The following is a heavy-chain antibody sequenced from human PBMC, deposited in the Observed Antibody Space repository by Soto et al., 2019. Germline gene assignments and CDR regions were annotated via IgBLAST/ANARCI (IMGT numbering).Heavy chain of an antibody. Sequence: PGGSLRLSCATSGFTFSSYSMNWVRQAPGKGLEWVSSISSSSSYIYYADSVKGRFTISRDNAKNSLYLQMNSLRAEDTAVYYCARDPELRFLEWHTNNWFDPWGQGTLVTVSS. CDR3: ARDPELRFLEWHTNNWFDP. J-gene: IGHJ5*02. CDR2: ISSSSSYI. D-gene: IGHD3-3*01. CDR1: GFTFSSYS. V-gene: IGHV3-21*01.